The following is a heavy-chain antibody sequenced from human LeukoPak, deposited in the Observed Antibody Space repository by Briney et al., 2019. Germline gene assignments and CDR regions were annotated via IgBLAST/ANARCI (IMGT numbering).Heavy chain of an antibody. J-gene: IGHJ5*02. CDR3: ARADRLHGGPYLIGP. CDR1: GYSFTDYY. D-gene: IGHD2-21*01. V-gene: IGHV1-2*02. CDR2: INPNSGGT. Sequence: GSVKVSCKTSGYSFTDYYMHWVRQAPGQGLEWMGWINPNSGGTSSAQKFQGRVTMTRDTSITTVYMEVRWLTSDDTAIYYCARADRLHGGPYLIGPWGQGTLVTVSS.